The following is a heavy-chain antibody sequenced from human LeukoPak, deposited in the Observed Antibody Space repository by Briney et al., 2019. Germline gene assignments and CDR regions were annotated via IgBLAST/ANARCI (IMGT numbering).Heavy chain of an antibody. Sequence: SGPTLVKPTQTLTLTCAFSGFSLSTTGVAVGWIRQPPGKALEWLALIYWSDDKRYSPSLKSRLTITKDTSKNQVVPTVTNMDPVDTATYYCAHRGGGSFDYWGQGTLVTVSS. CDR2: IYWSDDK. V-gene: IGHV2-5*01. J-gene: IGHJ4*02. D-gene: IGHD5-12*01. CDR1: GFSLSTTGVA. CDR3: AHRGGGSFDY.